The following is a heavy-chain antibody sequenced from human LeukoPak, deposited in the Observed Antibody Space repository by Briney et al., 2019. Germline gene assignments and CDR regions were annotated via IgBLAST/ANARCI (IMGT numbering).Heavy chain of an antibody. Sequence: SETLSLTCTVSGGSISSGDYYWGWIRQPPGKGLEWIGYIYYSGSPYYNPSLKSRVAISVDTSKNQFSLKLISVTAADTAMYYCAREDGSSCFDNWGQGTLVTVSS. CDR1: GGSISSGDYY. V-gene: IGHV4-30-4*01. J-gene: IGHJ4*02. CDR3: AREDGSSCFDN. CDR2: IYYSGSP. D-gene: IGHD6-13*01.